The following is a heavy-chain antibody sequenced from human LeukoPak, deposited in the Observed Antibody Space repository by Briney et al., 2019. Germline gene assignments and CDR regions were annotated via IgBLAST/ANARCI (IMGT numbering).Heavy chain of an antibody. CDR2: IRSDGSNK. CDR3: AKALRGTSLGPLTS. J-gene: IGHJ5*02. D-gene: IGHD3-9*01. CDR1: GFSFSSYG. Sequence: GGSLRLSCAASGFSFSSYGMHWVRQAPGKGLEWLAFIRSDGSNKYHADSVKGRFTISRDNSKNTLYLQMNSLRPEDTAIYYCAKALRGTSLGPLTSWGQGTLVTVSS. V-gene: IGHV3-30*02.